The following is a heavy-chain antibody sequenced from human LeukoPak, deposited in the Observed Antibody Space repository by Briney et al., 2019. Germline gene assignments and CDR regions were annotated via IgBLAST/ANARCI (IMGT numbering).Heavy chain of an antibody. CDR3: ARQIRTYSSGWYNWFDP. CDR2: IYYSGST. J-gene: IGHJ5*02. CDR1: GGSISSSSYY. V-gene: IGHV4-39*01. Sequence: SETLSLTCTVSGGSISSSSYYWGWIRQPPGKGLEWIGSIYYSGSTYYNPSLKSRVTISVDTSKNQFSLKLSSVTAADTAVYYRARQIRTYSSGWYNWFDPWGQGTLVTVSS. D-gene: IGHD6-19*01.